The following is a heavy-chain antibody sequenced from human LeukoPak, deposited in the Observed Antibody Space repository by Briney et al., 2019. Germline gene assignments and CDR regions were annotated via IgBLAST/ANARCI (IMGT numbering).Heavy chain of an antibody. J-gene: IGHJ4*02. CDR3: ARGYASGGDY. V-gene: IGHV3-74*01. CDR1: GFTFSSYW. Sequence: GGFLRLSCAASGFTFSSYWMHWVRQAPGKGLVWVSRINSDGSSTSYADSVKGRFTISRDNAKNTLYLQMNSLRAEDAAVYYCARGYASGGDYWGQGTLVTVAS. CDR2: INSDGSST. D-gene: IGHD5-12*01.